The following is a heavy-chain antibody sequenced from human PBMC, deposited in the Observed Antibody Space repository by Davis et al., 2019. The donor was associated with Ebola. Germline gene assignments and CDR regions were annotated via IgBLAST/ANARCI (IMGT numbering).Heavy chain of an antibody. V-gene: IGHV1-3*01. CDR3: AGNSVTTRLDYYGMDV. Sequence: SVPVSCLASRYTLTRFAIHWVRRAPGHRLEWLGWINAGNGNTIYSQNFQGRVTITRDTSASTVYMELSSLRSEDTAVYYCAGNSVTTRLDYYGMDVCGQGTTVTVSS. D-gene: IGHD4-17*01. J-gene: IGHJ6*02. CDR2: INAGNGNT. CDR1: RYTLTRFA.